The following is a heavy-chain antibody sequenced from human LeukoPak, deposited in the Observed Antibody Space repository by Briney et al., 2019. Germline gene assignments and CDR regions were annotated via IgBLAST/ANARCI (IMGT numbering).Heavy chain of an antibody. D-gene: IGHD3-3*01. CDR2: IKSNPDGGTA. J-gene: IGHJ4*02. V-gene: IGHV3-15*05. Sequence: GGSLRLSCAASGFIFHNAWMTWVRQAPGKGLEWVGRIKSNPDGGTADYAAPVKGRFIISRDDSKNTLYLQLNSQKTEDTAVYYCTTLSYDVHYWGQGTLVTVSS. CDR1: GFIFHNAW. CDR3: TTLSYDVHY.